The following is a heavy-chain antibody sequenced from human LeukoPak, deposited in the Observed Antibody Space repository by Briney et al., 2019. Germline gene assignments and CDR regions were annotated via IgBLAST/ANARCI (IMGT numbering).Heavy chain of an antibody. D-gene: IGHD7-27*01. J-gene: IGHJ4*02. CDR1: GFTFSRHW. Sequence: GGSLRLSCAASGFTFSRHWMHWVRQAPGKGPVWVSRIDTDGSNTGYADSVKGRFTISRDNAKNTLYLQMNSLRAEDTAVYYCARNNWGIAYWGQGTLVTVSS. CDR2: IDTDGSNT. V-gene: IGHV3-74*01. CDR3: ARNNWGIAY.